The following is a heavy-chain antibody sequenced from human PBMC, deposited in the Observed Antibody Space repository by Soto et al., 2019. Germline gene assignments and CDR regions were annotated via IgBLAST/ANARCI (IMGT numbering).Heavy chain of an antibody. D-gene: IGHD3-10*01. CDR1: GDSVSTYW. CDR2: IYNTGST. V-gene: IGHV4-59*02. CDR3: ARGPGASGTYHYYFDY. J-gene: IGHJ4*02. Sequence: SETLSLTCTVSGDSVSTYWWSWIRQPPGKGLEWIAYIYNTGSTNYNPSLKSRVTISLDASKNQFSLKLSSVTAADTAVYYCARGPGASGTYHYYFDYWGPGTLVTAPQ.